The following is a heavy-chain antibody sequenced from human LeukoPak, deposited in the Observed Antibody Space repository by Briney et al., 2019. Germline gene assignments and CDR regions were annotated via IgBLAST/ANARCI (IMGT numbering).Heavy chain of an antibody. CDR2: ISSSSSYI. CDR1: GFTFSSYS. Sequence: GGSLRLSCAASGFTFSSYSMNWVRQAPGKGLEWVSSISSSSSYIHYADSVKGRFTISRDNAKNSLYLQMNSLRAEDTAVYYCARGVAARPLPPVDYWGQGTLVTVSS. J-gene: IGHJ4*02. CDR3: ARGVAARPLPPVDY. D-gene: IGHD6-6*01. V-gene: IGHV3-21*01.